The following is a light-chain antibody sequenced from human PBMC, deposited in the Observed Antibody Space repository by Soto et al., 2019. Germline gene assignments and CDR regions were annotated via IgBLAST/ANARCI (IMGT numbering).Light chain of an antibody. V-gene: IGLV2-23*01. J-gene: IGLJ1*01. CDR1: GRDVRTYNL. CDR3: CSYAGDKTYV. CDR2: EAS. Sequence: QSALTQPASVSGSPGQSITISCTVTGRDVRTYNLVSWYPQHPDKVPKLIIYEASTRPSAVSKCFSGSQPGNPASLTVSGLQAEDEADYYCCSYAGDKTYVFGSGTKVTVL.